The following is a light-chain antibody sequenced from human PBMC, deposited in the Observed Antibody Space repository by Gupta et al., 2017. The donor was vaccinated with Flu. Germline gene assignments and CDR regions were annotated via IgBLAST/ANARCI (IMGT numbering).Light chain of an antibody. V-gene: IGKV3-20*01. CDR2: GAS. Sequence: EIVLTQSPGTLSLSPGERATLSCRASQSVSSSYLAWYQQKPGQAPRLLIYGASNRATGIPDRFSGSGSGTDFTLTISRLEPEDFAVYYCQQLGNSPPWTFGQGTKVEVK. CDR1: QSVSSSY. CDR3: QQLGNSPPWT. J-gene: IGKJ1*01.